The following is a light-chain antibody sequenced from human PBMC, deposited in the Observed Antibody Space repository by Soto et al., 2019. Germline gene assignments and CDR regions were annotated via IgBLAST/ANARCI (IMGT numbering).Light chain of an antibody. V-gene: IGLV2-14*03. Sequence: ALTQPASVSGSPGQSITISCTRTSSDVGGYNYVSWYQQHPGKAPKLMIYDVSNRPSGVSNRFSGSKSGNTASLTISGLQAEDEADYYCSSYTSSTTLVFGGGTKLTVL. J-gene: IGLJ2*01. CDR3: SSYTSSTTLV. CDR2: DVS. CDR1: SSDVGGYNY.